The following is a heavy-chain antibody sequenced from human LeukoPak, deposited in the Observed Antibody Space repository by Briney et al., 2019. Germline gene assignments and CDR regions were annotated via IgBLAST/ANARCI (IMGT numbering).Heavy chain of an antibody. D-gene: IGHD6-19*01. V-gene: IGHV4-59*01. CDR2: IYYSGST. J-gene: IGHJ3*02. CDR1: GGSISSYY. Sequence: PSETLSLTCTVSGGSISSYYWSWIRQPPGKGLEWIGYIYYSGSTNYNPSLKSRVTISVDTSKNQFSLKLSSVTAADTAVYYCARASSSVLSDAFGIWGQGTMVTVSS. CDR3: ARASSSVLSDAFGI.